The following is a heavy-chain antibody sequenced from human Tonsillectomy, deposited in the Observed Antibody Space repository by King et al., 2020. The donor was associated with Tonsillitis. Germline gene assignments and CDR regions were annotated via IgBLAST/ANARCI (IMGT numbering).Heavy chain of an antibody. CDR3: SAGRDFDY. J-gene: IGHJ4*02. D-gene: IGHD5-24*01. V-gene: IGHV3-73*02. CDR1: GFTFSGAA. CDR2: IRSKAKNYAT. Sequence: VQLVESGGGLVQPGESLKISCAASGFTFSGAAMHWVRQASGKGLEWVVHIRSKAKNYATAYAASMKGRFTISRDDAENTAYLEMNSLKTEDTAVYYCSAGRDFDYWGQGTLVTVSS.